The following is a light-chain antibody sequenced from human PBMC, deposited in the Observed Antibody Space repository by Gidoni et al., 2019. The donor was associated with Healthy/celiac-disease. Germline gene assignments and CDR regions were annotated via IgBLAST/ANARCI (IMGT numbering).Light chain of an antibody. Sequence: DIQMTQSPSSLSASVGDRVTITCRASQIISSYLNWYQQKPGKAPKLLIYAASSLQSGVPSRFSGSGSGTDFTLNISSLQPEDFATYYCQQSYSNLTFGQGTRLEIK. V-gene: IGKV1-39*01. CDR1: QIISSY. J-gene: IGKJ5*01. CDR2: AAS. CDR3: QQSYSNLT.